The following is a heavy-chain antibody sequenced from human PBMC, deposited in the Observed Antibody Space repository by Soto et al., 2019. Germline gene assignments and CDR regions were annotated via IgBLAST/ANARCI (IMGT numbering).Heavy chain of an antibody. CDR2: INAANGNT. CDR3: ARDYILAYYYDSSGLGGPDY. CDR1: GYTFTTYA. V-gene: IGHV1-3*01. J-gene: IGHJ4*02. D-gene: IGHD3-22*01. Sequence: ASVKVSCKASGYTFTTYAMHWVRQAPGQRLEWMGWINAANGNTKYSQKFQGRVTITRDTSASTAYMDLSSLRSEDTAVYYCARDYILAYYYDSSGLGGPDYWGQGTLVTVSS.